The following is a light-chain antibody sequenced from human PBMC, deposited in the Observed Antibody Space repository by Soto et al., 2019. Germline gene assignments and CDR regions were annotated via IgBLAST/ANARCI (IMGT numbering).Light chain of an antibody. CDR3: SSYAGSTNLV. J-gene: IGLJ2*01. CDR2: EVT. CDR1: SSDVGGYDF. Sequence: QSALTQPPSASGSPGQSVTISCTGTSSDVGGYDFVSWYQQHPGKAPKLIIYEVTKRPSGIPDRFSASKSGNTASLTVSGLQAEDEADYHCSSYAGSTNLVFGGGTKLTV. V-gene: IGLV2-8*01.